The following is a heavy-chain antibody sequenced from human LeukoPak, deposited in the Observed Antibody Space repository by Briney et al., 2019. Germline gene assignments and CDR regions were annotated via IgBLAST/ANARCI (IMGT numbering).Heavy chain of an antibody. CDR2: INPSGGST. CDR3: ARDRGPSGATGGDAFDI. Sequence: ASVKVSCKASGYTFTSYYRHWVRQAPGQGLEWMGIINPSGGSTSYAQKFQGRVTMTRDTSTSTVYMELSSLRSEDTAVYYCARDRGPSGATGGDAFDIWGQGTMVTVSS. D-gene: IGHD3-10*01. V-gene: IGHV1-46*01. CDR1: GYTFTSYY. J-gene: IGHJ3*02.